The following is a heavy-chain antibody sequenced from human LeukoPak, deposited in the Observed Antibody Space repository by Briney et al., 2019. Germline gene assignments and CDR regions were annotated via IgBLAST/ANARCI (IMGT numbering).Heavy chain of an antibody. CDR1: GGTFSSYA. CDR3: ARNDGYCSGGGCYNYMDV. CDR2: IIPIFGTT. V-gene: IGHV1-69*13. Sequence: SVKVSCKASGGTFSSYAISWVRQAPGQGLEWMGGIIPIFGTTNYAQKFQGRVTITADESTSTAYMELSSLRSEDTAVYYCARNDGYCSGGGCYNYMDVWGKGTTVTISS. D-gene: IGHD2-15*01. J-gene: IGHJ6*03.